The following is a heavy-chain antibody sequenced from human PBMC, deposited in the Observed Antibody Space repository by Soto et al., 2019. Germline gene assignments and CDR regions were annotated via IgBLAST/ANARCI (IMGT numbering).Heavy chain of an antibody. CDR2: IGAAGDT. CDR3: ARSKYCSGGTCDQKAFDI. Sequence: PGGSLRLSCAASGFTFSSYDMHWVRQGTGKGLEWVSAIGAAGDTYYPASVKGRFTISRENAKNSLYLQVNSLRAGDTAVYFCARSKYCSGGTCDQKAFDIWGQGTTVTVSS. CDR1: GFTFSSYD. J-gene: IGHJ3*02. D-gene: IGHD2-15*01. V-gene: IGHV3-13*01.